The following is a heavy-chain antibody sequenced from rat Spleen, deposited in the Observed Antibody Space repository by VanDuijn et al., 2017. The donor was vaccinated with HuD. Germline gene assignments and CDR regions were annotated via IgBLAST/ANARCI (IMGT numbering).Heavy chain of an antibody. CDR1: GFSLTSYN. V-gene: IGHV2-45*01. J-gene: IGHJ2*01. Sequence: QVHLKESGPGLVQSSQTLSLTCTVSGFSLTSYNVHWVRQPPGKGLEWMGVMWSGGSTDYNSALKSRLSISRDTSKNQVFLKMNSLQSEDTTTYYCARDLEGYFDYWGQGVMVTVSS. D-gene: IGHD1-11*01. CDR2: MWSGGST. CDR3: ARDLEGYFDY.